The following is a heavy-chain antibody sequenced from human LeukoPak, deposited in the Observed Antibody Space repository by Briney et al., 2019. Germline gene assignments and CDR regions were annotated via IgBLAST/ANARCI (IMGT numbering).Heavy chain of an antibody. J-gene: IGHJ5*02. D-gene: IGHD3-3*01. Sequence: GASVKVSCKASGGTFSSYAISWVRQAPGQGLEWMGWINPNSGGTNYAQKFQGRVTMTRDTSISTAYMELSRLRSDDTAVYYCAVGIFGVVKGFDPWGQGTLVTVSS. CDR1: GGTFSSYA. CDR2: INPNSGGT. V-gene: IGHV1-2*02. CDR3: AVGIFGVVKGFDP.